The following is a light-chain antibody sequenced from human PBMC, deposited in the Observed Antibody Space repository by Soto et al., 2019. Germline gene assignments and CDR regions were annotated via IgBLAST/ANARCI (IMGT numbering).Light chain of an antibody. Sequence: QSVLTQPASVSGSPGQSITISCTGTSSDVGGYNYVSWYLQHPGKAPKLMIYEVSNRPSGVSNRFSGPKSGNTASLTISGLQAEDEAVYYCSSYTTSSTLYVFGTGTKVTVL. J-gene: IGLJ1*01. V-gene: IGLV2-14*01. CDR2: EVS. CDR3: SSYTTSSTLYV. CDR1: SSDVGGYNY.